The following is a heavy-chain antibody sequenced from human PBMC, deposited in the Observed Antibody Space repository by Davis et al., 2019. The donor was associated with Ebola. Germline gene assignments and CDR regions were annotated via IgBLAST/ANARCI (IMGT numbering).Heavy chain of an antibody. D-gene: IGHD3-10*01. J-gene: IGHJ4*02. V-gene: IGHV1-18*04. CDR2: ISAYNGNT. Sequence: ASVKVSCKASGYTFTSYGIRWVRQAPGQGLEWMGWISAYNGNTNYAQKLQGRVTMTTDTSTSTAYMELRSLRSDDTAVYYCARVKRPHVLLWFGPLDYWGQGTLVAVSS. CDR3: ARVKRPHVLLWFGPLDY. CDR1: GYTFTSYG.